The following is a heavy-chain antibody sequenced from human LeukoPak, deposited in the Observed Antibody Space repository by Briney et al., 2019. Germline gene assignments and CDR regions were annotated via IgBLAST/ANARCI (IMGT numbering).Heavy chain of an antibody. V-gene: IGHV3-30*02. CDR3: AKDLGDSGPTPDSDY. CDR2: IRYDGRNK. J-gene: IGHJ4*02. Sequence: GGSLRLSCAASGFSFSSYAMHWVRQAPGKGLEWVAFIRYDGRNKYYADSVKGRFTISRDNSKNTLYLQMNSLRAEDTSVYYCAKDLGDSGPTPDSDYWGQGTLVTVSS. CDR1: GFSFSSYA. D-gene: IGHD1-26*01.